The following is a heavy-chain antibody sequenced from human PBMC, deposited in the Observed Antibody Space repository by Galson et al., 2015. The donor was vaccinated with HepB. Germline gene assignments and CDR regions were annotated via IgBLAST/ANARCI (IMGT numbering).Heavy chain of an antibody. CDR1: GFTFSSYS. J-gene: IGHJ6*02. V-gene: IGHV3-48*04. D-gene: IGHD2-2*02. CDR3: ARDNWVVVPAAILMSGGGMDV. CDR2: ISSSSSTI. Sequence: SLRLSCATSGFTFSSYSMNWVRQAPGKGLEWVSYISSSSSTIYYADSVKGRFTISRDNAKNSLYLQMNSLRAEDTAVYYCARDNWVVVPAAILMSGGGMDVWGQGTTVTVSS.